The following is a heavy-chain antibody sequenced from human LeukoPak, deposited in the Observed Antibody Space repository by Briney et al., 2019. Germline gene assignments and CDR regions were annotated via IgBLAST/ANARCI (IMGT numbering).Heavy chain of an antibody. V-gene: IGHV1-2*04. J-gene: IGHJ6*03. CDR2: INPNSGGT. CDR1: GYTFTGYY. D-gene: IGHD3-3*01. Sequence: ASVKVSCKASGYTFTGYYMHWVRQAPGQGLEWMGWINPNSGGTNYAQKFQGWVTMTRDTSISTAYMELSSLRSEDTAVYYCARDLGYDFRSAYPKYYMDVWGKGTTVTVSS. CDR3: ARDLGYDFRSAYPKYYMDV.